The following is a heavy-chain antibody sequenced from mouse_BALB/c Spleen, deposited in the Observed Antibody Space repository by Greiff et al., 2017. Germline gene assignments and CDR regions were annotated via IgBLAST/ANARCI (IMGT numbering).Heavy chain of an antibody. CDR2: INPSNGRT. D-gene: IGHD6-1*01. Sequence: QVQLKQPGAELVKPGASVKLSCKASGYTFTSYWMHWVKQRPGQGLEWIGEINPSNGRTNYNEKFKSKATLTVDKSSSTAYMQLSSLTSEDSAVYYCARPLYYYAMDYWGQGTSVTVSS. CDR1: GYTFTSYW. V-gene: IGHV1S81*02. J-gene: IGHJ4*01. CDR3: ARPLYYYAMDY.